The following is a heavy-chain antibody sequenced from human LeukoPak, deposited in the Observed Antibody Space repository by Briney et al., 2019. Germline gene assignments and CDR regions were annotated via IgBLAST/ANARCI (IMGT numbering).Heavy chain of an antibody. V-gene: IGHV4-59*12. D-gene: IGHD1-14*01. Sequence: PSEALSLTCTVSGGSISSYYWSWIRQPPGKGLEWIGRIYYSVSTYYNPSPKSRVTISVDTSENQFSLKLRSVTAADTAVYYCARAPEYGLYYFDYWGQGTPVTVSS. CDR1: GGSISSYY. J-gene: IGHJ4*02. CDR2: IYYSVST. CDR3: ARAPEYGLYYFDY.